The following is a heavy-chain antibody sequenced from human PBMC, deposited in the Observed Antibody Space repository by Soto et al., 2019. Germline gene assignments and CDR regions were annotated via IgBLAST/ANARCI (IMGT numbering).Heavy chain of an antibody. CDR1: GFTFSNYA. D-gene: IGHD1-26*01. Sequence: QVQLVESGGGVVQPGRSLRLSCAASGFTFSNYAMHWVRQAPGKGLEWVAVISYDGSNKYYADSVKGRFTISRDNSKTTLYLQMNSLSAEDTAMYYCARPDLEGGSYPAYWGQGTLVTVSS. CDR2: ISYDGSNK. V-gene: IGHV3-30-3*01. CDR3: ARPDLEGGSYPAY. J-gene: IGHJ4*02.